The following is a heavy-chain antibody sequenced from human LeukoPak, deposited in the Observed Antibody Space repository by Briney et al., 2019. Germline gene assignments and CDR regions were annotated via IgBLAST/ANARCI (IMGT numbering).Heavy chain of an antibody. CDR1: GYSFTTYG. V-gene: IGHV1-18*01. J-gene: IGHJ5*02. D-gene: IGHD3-3*01. Sequence: ASVKVSCKASGYSFTTYGISWVRQAPGQGLEWMGWINSNNGDTNYAGKVQGRVTMTTDTSTSTAYMELRSLRSDDTAVYYCARWRGFTGSIDENWFDPWGQGTLATVSS. CDR2: INSNNGDT. CDR3: ARWRGFTGSIDENWFDP.